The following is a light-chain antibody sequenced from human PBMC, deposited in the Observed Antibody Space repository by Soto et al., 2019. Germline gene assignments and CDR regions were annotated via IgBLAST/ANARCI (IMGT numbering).Light chain of an antibody. J-gene: IGKJ1*01. CDR1: QTVRNNY. V-gene: IGKV3-20*01. CDR2: AAC. Sequence: EFSFTQSPGTLTLSPGKSAALSGRASQTVRNNYLAWHQQKPGDAPRLLYYAACIAGTGIPDSLSGSASAKDFPLTIRRLEHEDFAVYFCQQYGYSPTFGQGTKVDIK. CDR3: QQYGYSPT.